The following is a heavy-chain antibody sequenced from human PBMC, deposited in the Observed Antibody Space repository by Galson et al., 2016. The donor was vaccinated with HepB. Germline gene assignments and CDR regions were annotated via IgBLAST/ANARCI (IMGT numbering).Heavy chain of an antibody. Sequence: ETLSLTCTVSSDPVTSGTYYWSRVRQSPGKGLDWIGYIHDSGNTNYNPSIKIRVTISRDTSKNQFFLELTSVTAADTAVYHCARDEGFYNGMDVWGQGTTVTVAS. V-gene: IGHV4-61*01. CDR2: IHDSGNT. J-gene: IGHJ6*02. CDR1: SDPVTSGTYY. CDR3: ARDEGFYNGMDV. D-gene: IGHD2-2*02.